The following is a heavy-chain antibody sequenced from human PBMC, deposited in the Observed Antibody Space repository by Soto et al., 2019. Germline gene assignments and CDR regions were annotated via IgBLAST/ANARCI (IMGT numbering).Heavy chain of an antibody. J-gene: IGHJ6*02. V-gene: IGHV1-69*13. Sequence: ASVKVSCKASGGTFSSYAISWVRQAPGQGLEWMGGIIPIFGTANYAQKFQGRVTITADESTSTAYMELSSLRSEDTAVYYCARAADYDFWSGYYAQSYYYGMDVWGQGATVTVSS. CDR2: IIPIFGTA. D-gene: IGHD3-3*01. CDR3: ARAADYDFWSGYYAQSYYYGMDV. CDR1: GGTFSSYA.